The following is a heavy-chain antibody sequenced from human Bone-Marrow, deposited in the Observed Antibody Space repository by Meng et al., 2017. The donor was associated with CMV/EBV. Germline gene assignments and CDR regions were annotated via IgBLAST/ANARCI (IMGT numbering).Heavy chain of an antibody. CDR3: ARCREWLRPHPDDMDV. D-gene: IGHD5-12*01. CDR2: ISSSSSYI. V-gene: IGHV3-21*01. J-gene: IGHJ6*02. CDR1: GFTFSSYW. Sequence: GGSLRLSCAASGFTFSSYWMSWVRQAPGKGLEWVASISSSSSYIFYADSVKGRFTISRDNTKKSLYLQMNSLRAEDTAVYYCARCREWLRPHPDDMDVWGQGTTVTVSS.